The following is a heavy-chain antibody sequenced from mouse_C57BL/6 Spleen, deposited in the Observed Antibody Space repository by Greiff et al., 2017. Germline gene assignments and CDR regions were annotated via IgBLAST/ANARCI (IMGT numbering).Heavy chain of an antibody. V-gene: IGHV1-82*01. CDR3: ARVDYYDGSSYGYFDV. J-gene: IGHJ1*03. Sequence: QVQLKQSGPELVKPGASVKISCKASGYAFSSSWMNWVKQRPGTGLEWLGRICPGGGDTNYTGKFKGKATLTADKSFSTAYMQLSSLTTVDSAVYFCARVDYYDGSSYGYFDVWGTGTSVTVSS. CDR2: ICPGGGDT. D-gene: IGHD1-1*01. CDR1: GYAFSSSW.